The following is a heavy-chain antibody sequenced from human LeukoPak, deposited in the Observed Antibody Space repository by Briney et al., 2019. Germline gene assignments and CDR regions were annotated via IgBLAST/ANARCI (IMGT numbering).Heavy chain of an antibody. D-gene: IGHD3-3*01. CDR2: ISGRGDFT. V-gene: IGHV3-23*01. J-gene: IGHJ4*02. CDR1: GFTFYKSA. Sequence: GRSLRLSCSASGFTFYKSAMTWVRQAPGTGLEWVSAISGRGDFTYYADSVKGRFTISGDNSRNILYLRMSSLRADDTAVYYCARREAEESGPIDYWGQGTLVTVSS. CDR3: ARREAEESGPIDY.